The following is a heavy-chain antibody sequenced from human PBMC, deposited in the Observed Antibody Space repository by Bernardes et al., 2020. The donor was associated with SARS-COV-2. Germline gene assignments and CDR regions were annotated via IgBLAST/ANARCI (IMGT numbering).Heavy chain of an antibody. D-gene: IGHD6-13*01. V-gene: IGHV3-48*03. Sequence: GGSLRLSCLASGFTFSSYEMDWVRQAPGKGLEWVSYIANNARGTSYADPVKGRFTISRDNAKNSLYLQMNSLRAEDTAIYYCVRDNRGSRYTSSYDYWGRGTLVTVSS. CDR3: VRDNRGSRYTSSYDY. CDR1: GFTFSSYE. CDR2: IANNARGT. J-gene: IGHJ4*02.